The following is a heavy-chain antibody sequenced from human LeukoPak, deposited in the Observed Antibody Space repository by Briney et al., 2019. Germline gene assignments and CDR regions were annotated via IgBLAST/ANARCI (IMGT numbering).Heavy chain of an antibody. J-gene: IGHJ4*02. Sequence: ASETLSLTCTVSGGSISSSSYYWGWIRQPPGKGLQWIGSIYYSGSTYYNPSLKSRVTISVDTSKNQFSLKLSSVTAADTAVYYCARVKKITMIVAKTYYFDYWGQGTLVTVSS. V-gene: IGHV4-39*07. CDR3: ARVKKITMIVAKTYYFDY. CDR2: IYYSGST. CDR1: GGSISSSSYY. D-gene: IGHD3-22*01.